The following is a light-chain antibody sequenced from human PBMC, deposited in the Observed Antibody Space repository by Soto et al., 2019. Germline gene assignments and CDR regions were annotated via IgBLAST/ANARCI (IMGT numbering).Light chain of an antibody. Sequence: EIVMTQSPVTLSVSPGERATLSCRASQSVSSYLAWYRQKPGQAPRLLIYDASNRATGIPARFSGSGSGTDFTLTISSLEPEDFAVYYCQQRSNWPLTFGGGTKVDIK. CDR3: QQRSNWPLT. CDR2: DAS. V-gene: IGKV3-11*01. CDR1: QSVSSY. J-gene: IGKJ4*01.